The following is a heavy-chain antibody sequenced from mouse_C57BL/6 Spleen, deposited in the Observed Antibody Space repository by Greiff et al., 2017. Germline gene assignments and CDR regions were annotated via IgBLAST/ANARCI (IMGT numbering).Heavy chain of an antibody. J-gene: IGHJ3*01. Sequence: EVQLQQSGAELVRPGASVKLSCTASGFNITDYYMHWVKQRPEQGLEWIGRIDPEDGGTKYDPKFQGKATMTADTSSNTAYLQLSSLTSEATAVYYGTIVAWCAYWGEGTLVTVSA. CDR2: IDPEDGGT. CDR1: GFNITDYY. V-gene: IGHV14-1*01. CDR3: TIVAWCAY.